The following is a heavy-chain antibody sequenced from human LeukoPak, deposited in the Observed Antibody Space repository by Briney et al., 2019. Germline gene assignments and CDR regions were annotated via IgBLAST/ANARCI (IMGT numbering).Heavy chain of an antibody. CDR1: GFTFSSYE. V-gene: IGHV3-48*03. Sequence: GGSLRLSCAASGFTFSSYEMNWVRQAPGKGLEGVSYMSNSGSTRYYADSVKVRFTISRDNAKNSLYLQMNSLRAEDTAVYYCARGSLSQYRSGWTHDYWGQGTLVTVSS. J-gene: IGHJ4*02. D-gene: IGHD6-19*01. CDR2: MSNSGSTR. CDR3: ARGSLSQYRSGWTHDY.